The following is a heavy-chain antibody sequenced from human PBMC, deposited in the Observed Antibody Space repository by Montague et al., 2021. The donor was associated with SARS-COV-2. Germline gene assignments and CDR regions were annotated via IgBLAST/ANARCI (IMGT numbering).Heavy chain of an antibody. Sequence: SLRLSCAASGFTLSSYWMYRVRQAPGKGLVWISRIHYDGSSTNYADSVKGRFTISRDTAKNTLYLQMNSLRAEDTAVYYCAKDLEQWLVGRDYFDYWGQGTLVTVSS. J-gene: IGHJ4*02. CDR3: AKDLEQWLVGRDYFDY. CDR2: IHYDGSST. D-gene: IGHD6-19*01. CDR1: GFTLSSYW. V-gene: IGHV3-74*01.